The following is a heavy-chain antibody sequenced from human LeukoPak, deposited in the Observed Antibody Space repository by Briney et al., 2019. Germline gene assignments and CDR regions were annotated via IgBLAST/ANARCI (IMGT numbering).Heavy chain of an antibody. V-gene: IGHV4-38-2*02. CDR1: GYSISSGYY. D-gene: IGHD2-2*01. Sequence: SETLSLTCTVSGYSISSGYYWGWIRQPPGKGLEWIGSIYHSGSTYYNPSLKSRVTISVDTSKNQFSLKLSSVTAADTAVYYCARVRKSKRYCSSTSCYDYYYYYMDVWGKGTTVTVSS. CDR2: IYHSGST. CDR3: ARVRKSKRYCSSTSCYDYYYYYMDV. J-gene: IGHJ6*03.